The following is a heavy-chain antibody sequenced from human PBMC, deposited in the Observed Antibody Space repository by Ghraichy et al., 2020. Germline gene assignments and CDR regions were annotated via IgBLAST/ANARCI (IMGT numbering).Heavy chain of an antibody. Sequence: ASVKVSCKASGYTFTSYGISWVRQAPGQGLEWMGWISAYNGNTNYAQKLQGRVTMTTDTSTSTAYMELRSLRSDDTAVYYCARDRCSSTSCYKSWGWFDPWGQGTLVTVSS. CDR2: ISAYNGNT. V-gene: IGHV1-18*01. CDR3: ARDRCSSTSCYKSWGWFDP. CDR1: GYTFTSYG. D-gene: IGHD2-2*02. J-gene: IGHJ5*02.